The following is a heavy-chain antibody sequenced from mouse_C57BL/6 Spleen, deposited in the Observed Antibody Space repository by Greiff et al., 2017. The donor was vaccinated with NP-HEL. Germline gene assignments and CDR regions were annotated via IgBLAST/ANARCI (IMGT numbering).Heavy chain of an antibody. CDR3: TRAVARNFDY. CDR2: IDPETGGT. J-gene: IGHJ2*01. D-gene: IGHD1-1*01. CDR1: GYTFTDYE. Sequence: QLQQSGAELVRPGASVTLSCKASGYTFTDYEMHWVKQTPVHGLEWIGAIDPETGGTAYNQKFKGKAILTADKSSSTAYMELRSLTSEDSAVYYCTRAVARNFDYWGQGTTLTVSS. V-gene: IGHV1-15*01.